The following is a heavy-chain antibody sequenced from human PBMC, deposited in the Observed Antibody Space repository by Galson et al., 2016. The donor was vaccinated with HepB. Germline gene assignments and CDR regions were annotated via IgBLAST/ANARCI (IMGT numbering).Heavy chain of an antibody. J-gene: IGHJ4*02. CDR2: IRSKTHSSAT. CDR3: SSRDFTHYGVEY. CDR1: GFIFSGSV. D-gene: IGHD3-16*01. V-gene: IGHV3-73*01. Sequence: SLRLSCAGSGFIFSGSVMHWVRQASGKGLEWVGRIRSKTHSSATAYATSVEGRFTISRDDSKNTTYLLMNSLKTEDTAVYYCSSRDFTHYGVEYWGLGTLVIVSS.